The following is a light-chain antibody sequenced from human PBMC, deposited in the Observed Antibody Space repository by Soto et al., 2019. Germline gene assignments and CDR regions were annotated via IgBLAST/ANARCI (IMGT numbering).Light chain of an antibody. J-gene: IGKJ5*01. CDR2: GAF. CDR3: QQRNIWPPVT. CDR1: PIVANF. Sequence: VLTQSPATLSWSPGERATLSCRASPIVANFVAWYQQKPGQAPRLLIYGAFNRATGIPARFSGSGSGTDLKLTISSLETEDSAVYYCQQRNIWPPVTFGHGTRLEIK. V-gene: IGKV3-11*01.